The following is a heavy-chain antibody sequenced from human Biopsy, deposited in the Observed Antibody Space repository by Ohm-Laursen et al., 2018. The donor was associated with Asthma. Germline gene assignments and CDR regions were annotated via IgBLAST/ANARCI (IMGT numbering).Heavy chain of an antibody. V-gene: IGHV1-18*04. CDR2: SSAYNGHT. Sequence: GASVKVSCKASGYTFSNYGIAWVRQAPGQGLEWMGWSSAYNGHTKYAQKFHDRVTMTTDKSTNTAHMELRSLTSDDTAVYYCAKFDPYSGYYFREGARLLWFDPWGQGTLVTVSS. D-gene: IGHD1-26*01. CDR3: AKFDPYSGYYFREGARLLWFDP. CDR1: GYTFSNYG. J-gene: IGHJ5*02.